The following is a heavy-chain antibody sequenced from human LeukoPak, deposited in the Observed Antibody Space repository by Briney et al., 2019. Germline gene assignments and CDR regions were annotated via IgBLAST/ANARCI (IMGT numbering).Heavy chain of an antibody. V-gene: IGHV1-18*01. D-gene: IGHD3-22*01. CDR3: ARDYYDSSGYAEYFQH. CDR2: ISAYNVNT. J-gene: IGHJ1*01. CDR1: GYTFTNYV. Sequence: ASVKVSCKASGYTFTNYVISWVRQAPGHGLEWMGWISAYNVNTNYAQKLQGRVTMTKDTSTRTAYMDLRSLRSDDAAAYYWARDYYDSSGYAEYFQHWGQGTLVTVSS.